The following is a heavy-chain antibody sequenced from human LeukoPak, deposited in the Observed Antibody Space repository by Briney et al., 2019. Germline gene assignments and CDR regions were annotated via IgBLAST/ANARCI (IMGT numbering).Heavy chain of an antibody. V-gene: IGHV4-39*01. J-gene: IGHJ5*02. D-gene: IGHD3-16*01. CDR1: GDSMNSRDFL. Sequence: PSETLSLTCTVSGDSMNSRDFLWGWIRQTPGKGLEWLGSLNSNGNTYYRSSLKSRITMSVDTSKNQFSLKLNSVTAADTSIYYCARPRPWRDPLGAYNWFDPWSQGTLVTVSS. CDR3: ARPRPWRDPLGAYNWFDP. CDR2: LNSNGNT.